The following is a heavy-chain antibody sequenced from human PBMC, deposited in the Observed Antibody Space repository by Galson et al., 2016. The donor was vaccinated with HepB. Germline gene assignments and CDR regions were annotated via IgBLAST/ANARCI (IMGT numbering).Heavy chain of an antibody. Sequence: SLRLSCATSGLTFNDYAMHWVRQAPGKGLEWVSGISWNSGRIDYADSVKGRFTVSRDNAKNSLYLQINSLRAEDTALYYCAKATSGSAYGSRYFQHWGQGTLVTVSS. V-gene: IGHV3-9*01. CDR3: AKATSGSAYGSRYFQH. J-gene: IGHJ1*01. CDR2: ISWNSGRI. CDR1: GLTFNDYA. D-gene: IGHD3-10*01.